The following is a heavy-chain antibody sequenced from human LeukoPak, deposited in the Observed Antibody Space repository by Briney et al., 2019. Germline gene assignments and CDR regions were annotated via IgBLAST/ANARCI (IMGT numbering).Heavy chain of an antibody. D-gene: IGHD1-26*01. J-gene: IGHJ4*02. CDR3: AKDWVGSVGATPGVNY. CDR1: GYTFTSYD. Sequence: GASVKVSCKASGYTFTSYDINWVRQATGQGLEWMGWMNPNSGNTGYAQKFQGRVTMTRNTSISTAYMELSSLRSEDTAVYYCAKDWVGSVGATPGVNYWGQGTLVTVSS. V-gene: IGHV1-8*01. CDR2: MNPNSGNT.